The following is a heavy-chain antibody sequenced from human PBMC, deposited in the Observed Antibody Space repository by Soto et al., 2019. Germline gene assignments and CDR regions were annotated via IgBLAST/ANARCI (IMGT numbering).Heavy chain of an antibody. CDR2: IKQDGSET. J-gene: IGHJ3*02. V-gene: IGHV3-7*04. Sequence: EVQLVESGGGLVQPGGSLRLSCAASGITLSSSWMTWVRQAPGKGLEWVANIKQDGSETYYVDSLKGRFTISRDNAKRSLYLEMNSLSAEDTAVYYCARDPYDSGGYAAFDIWGQGTMVTVSS. CDR1: GITLSSSW. CDR3: ARDPYDSGGYAAFDI. D-gene: IGHD3-22*01.